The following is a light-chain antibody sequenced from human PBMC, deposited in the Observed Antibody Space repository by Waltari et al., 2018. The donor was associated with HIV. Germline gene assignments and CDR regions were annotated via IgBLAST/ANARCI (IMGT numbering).Light chain of an antibody. V-gene: IGKV3-15*01. CDR1: QSVYKN. Sequence: IVVTQSPATMSVSPGERATLSCKTSQSVYKNLAWYQHKPGQPPRLLMSGASTRARDVPPRFTGGGSGTEFTLTINSLQSEDVAVYYCQQYRDWPPSPFGQGTKVEIK. CDR2: GAS. CDR3: QQYRDWPPSP. J-gene: IGKJ2*01.